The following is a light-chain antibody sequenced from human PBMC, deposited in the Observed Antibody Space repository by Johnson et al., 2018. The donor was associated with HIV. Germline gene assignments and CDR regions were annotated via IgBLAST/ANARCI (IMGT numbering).Light chain of an antibody. V-gene: IGLV1-51*02. Sequence: QPVLTQPPSVSAAPGQKVTIFCSGSSSNIGNNYVSWYQQVPGTAPKLLIYENNKRPSGIPDRFSGSKSGPSATLGITGLQTGDEADYYCGTWDSSLSTGYVFGTGTKVTVL. CDR3: GTWDSSLSTGYV. CDR2: ENN. CDR1: SSNIGNNY. J-gene: IGLJ1*01.